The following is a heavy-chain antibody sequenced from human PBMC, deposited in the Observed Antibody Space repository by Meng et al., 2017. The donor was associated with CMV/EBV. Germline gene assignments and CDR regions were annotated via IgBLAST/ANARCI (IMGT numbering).Heavy chain of an antibody. CDR2: IYYSGST. D-gene: IGHD3-3*01. CDR3: ASWGYDFWSGYPTSEY. Sequence: SETLSLTCTVSGGSISSSSYYWGWIRQPPGKGLEWIGSIYYSGSTYYNPSLKSRVTISVDTSKNQFSLKLSSVTAADTAVYYCASWGYDFWSGYPTSEYWGQGTLVTVSS. J-gene: IGHJ4*02. V-gene: IGHV4-39*07. CDR1: GGSISSSSYY.